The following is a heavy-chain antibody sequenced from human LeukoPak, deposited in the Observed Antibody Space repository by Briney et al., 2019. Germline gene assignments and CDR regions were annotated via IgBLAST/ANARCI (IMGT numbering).Heavy chain of an antibody. J-gene: IGHJ4*02. CDR3: ASEQWLDY. Sequence: GGSLRLSCSASGFTFSDFYMSWIRQAPGKGLEWVSYINGIGSTIHYADSVKGRFTISRDDSKNTLYLQMNILRGDDTAVYYCASEQWLDYWGQGALVTVSS. D-gene: IGHD6-19*01. CDR2: INGIGSTI. V-gene: IGHV3-11*04. CDR1: GFTFSDFY.